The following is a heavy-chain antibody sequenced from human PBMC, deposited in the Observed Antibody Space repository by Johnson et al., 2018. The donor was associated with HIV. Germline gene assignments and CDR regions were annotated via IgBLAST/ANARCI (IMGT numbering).Heavy chain of an antibody. V-gene: IGHV3-13*01. J-gene: IGHJ3*01. CDR3: ARAGDYDVLTGSLLRGTFDV. Sequence: VQLVESGGGLVQPGGSLRLSCAASGFIFSSYDMHWVRQTTGKGLEWISGIGSSGDTFYPGSVKGRSTISRANAKNSLYLQMNSLRAGDTGVYYCARAGDYDVLTGSLLRGTFDVWGQGTMVTVSS. CDR1: GFIFSSYD. CDR2: IGSSGDT. D-gene: IGHD3-9*01.